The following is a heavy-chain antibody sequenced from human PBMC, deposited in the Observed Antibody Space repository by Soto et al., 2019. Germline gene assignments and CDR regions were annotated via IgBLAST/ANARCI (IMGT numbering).Heavy chain of an antibody. D-gene: IGHD3-16*01. CDR2: IYYSGST. J-gene: IGHJ4*02. V-gene: IGHV4-61*01. CDR3: ARAWGYYFDY. Sequence: SETLSLTCTVSGGSVSSGSYYWSWIRQPPGKGLEWIGYIYYSGSTNYNPSLKSRVTISVDTSKNQFSLKLSSVTAADTAVYYCARAWGYYFDYWGQGTLVTVSS. CDR1: GGSVSSGSYY.